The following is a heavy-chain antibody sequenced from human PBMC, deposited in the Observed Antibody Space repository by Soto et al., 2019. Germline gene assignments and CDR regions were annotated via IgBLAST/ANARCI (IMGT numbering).Heavy chain of an antibody. V-gene: IGHV3-30*18. CDR3: AKDQASGQGSFDS. Sequence: GGSLRLSCAASGFTFNIYGMHWVRQAPDKGLEWGALISYDGSNQYYADSVKGRFTISRDNSKNTLFLQMNSLRADDTAVYYCAKDQASGQGSFDSWGQGTLVTVSS. CDR2: ISYDGSNQ. CDR1: GFTFNIYG. J-gene: IGHJ4*02.